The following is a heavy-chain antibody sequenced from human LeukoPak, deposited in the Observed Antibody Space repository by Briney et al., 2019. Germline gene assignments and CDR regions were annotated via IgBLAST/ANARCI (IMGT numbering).Heavy chain of an antibody. D-gene: IGHD2-15*01. CDR3: ARDLVVAATSNWFDP. CDR2: IYTSGST. Sequence: PSETLSLTCTVSGGSISSYYWSWIRQPAGKGLEWIGRIYTSGSTNYNPSLKSRVNMSVDTSKNQFSLKLSSVTAADTAVYYCARDLVVAATSNWFDPWGQGTLVTVSS. J-gene: IGHJ5*02. V-gene: IGHV4-4*07. CDR1: GGSISSYY.